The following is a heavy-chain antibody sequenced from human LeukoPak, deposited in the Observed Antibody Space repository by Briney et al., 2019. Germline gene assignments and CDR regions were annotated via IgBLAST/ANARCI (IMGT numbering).Heavy chain of an antibody. CDR1: GYSLSSNG. V-gene: IGHV1-18*01. D-gene: IGHD4-11*01. CDR3: AREGATDYYFDY. CDR2: ISDYSGKT. J-gene: IGHJ4*02. Sequence: ASVKVSCKASGYSLSSNGISWARQAPGQGLEWMGWISDYSGKTKYAQNFQGRVTMTTDTSTNTACMELRSLRSDDTAVYYCAREGATDYYFDYWGQGTLVTVSS.